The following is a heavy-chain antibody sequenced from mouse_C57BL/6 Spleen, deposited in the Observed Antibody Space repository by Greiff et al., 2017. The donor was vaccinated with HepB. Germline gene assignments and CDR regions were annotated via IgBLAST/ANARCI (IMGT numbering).Heavy chain of an antibody. J-gene: IGHJ2*01. D-gene: IGHD1-1*01. CDR1: GYTFTSYW. CDR2: IDPSDSYT. V-gene: IGHV1-50*01. CDR3: ARKDYGSRPLDY. Sequence: VQLQQPGAELVKPGASVKLSCKASGYTFTSYWMQWVKQRPGQGLEWIGEIDPSDSYTNYNQKFKGKATLTVDTSSSTAYMQLSSLTSEDSAVYYCARKDYGSRPLDYWGQGTTLTVSS.